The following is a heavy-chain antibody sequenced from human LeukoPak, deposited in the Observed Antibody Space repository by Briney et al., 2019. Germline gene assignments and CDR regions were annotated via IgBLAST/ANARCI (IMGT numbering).Heavy chain of an antibody. J-gene: IGHJ4*02. V-gene: IGHV3-23*01. D-gene: IGHD3-16*02. Sequence: GGSLRPSCAASGFTFSSYAMSWVRQAPGKGLEWVSAISGSGGSTYYADSVKGRFTISRDNSKNTLYLQMNSLRAEDTAVYYCAKDGASVWGSYRYTPADYWGQGTLVTVSS. CDR2: ISGSGGST. CDR1: GFTFSSYA. CDR3: AKDGASVWGSYRYTPADY.